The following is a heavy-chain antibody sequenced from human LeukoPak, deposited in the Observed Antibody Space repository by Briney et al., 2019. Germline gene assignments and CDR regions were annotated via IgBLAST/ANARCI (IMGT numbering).Heavy chain of an antibody. Sequence: GGSLRLSCAASGFTFSSYGMHWVRQAPGKGLEWVAVIWYDGSNKYYADSVKGRFTISRDNSKNTLYLQMNSLRAEDTAVYYCAKDTTTVVSRDDYWGQGTLVTVSS. CDR3: AKDTTTVVSRDDY. D-gene: IGHD4-17*01. CDR2: IWYDGSNK. J-gene: IGHJ4*02. V-gene: IGHV3-30*02. CDR1: GFTFSSYG.